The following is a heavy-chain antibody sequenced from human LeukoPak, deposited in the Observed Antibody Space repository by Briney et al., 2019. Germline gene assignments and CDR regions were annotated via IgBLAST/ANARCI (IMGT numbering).Heavy chain of an antibody. V-gene: IGHV3-33*01. CDR1: GFTFSNYA. J-gene: IGHJ4*02. D-gene: IGHD6-13*01. CDR3: TRAPIGAAGPFDF. CDR2: VWDAGSNT. Sequence: GGSLRLSCAASGFTFSNYAMHWVRQAPGKGLEWVAAVWDAGSNTHYADSVQGRVTISRDNSKNTVYLQMHSLRAEDTAVYWGTRAPIGAAGPFDFWGQGTLVTVYS.